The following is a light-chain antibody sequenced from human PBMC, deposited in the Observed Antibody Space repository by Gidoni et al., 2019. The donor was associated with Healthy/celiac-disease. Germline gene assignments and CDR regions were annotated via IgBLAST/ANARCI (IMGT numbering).Light chain of an antibody. CDR3: QAWDISTVI. V-gene: IGLV3-1*01. CDR2: HDS. J-gene: IGLJ2*01. Sequence: SYELPQPPPVSVSPGQTASITCSGDKLGDKYACWYQQKPGQSPVLVIYHDSQRPSGIPERFSGSNSGNTATLTISGTQAMDEADYYCQAWDISTVIFGGGTKLTVL. CDR1: KLGDKY.